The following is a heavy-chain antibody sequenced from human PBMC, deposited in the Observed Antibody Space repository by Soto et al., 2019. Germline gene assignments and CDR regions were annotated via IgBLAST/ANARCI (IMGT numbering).Heavy chain of an antibody. D-gene: IGHD2-8*01. V-gene: IGHV1-2*02. CDR2: INPNSGGT. CDR3: ARDVTRTQSCTNGVCYYHYYDMDV. J-gene: IGHJ6*02. CDR1: GYTFTDYY. Sequence: ASVKVSCKASGYTFTDYYVHGVRQAPGQGLEWMGWINPNSGGTKTAQKFQGRVTVTRDTSISTAYMDLSRLRSDDTAVYYCARDVTRTQSCTNGVCYYHYYDMDVWGQGTMVTVSS.